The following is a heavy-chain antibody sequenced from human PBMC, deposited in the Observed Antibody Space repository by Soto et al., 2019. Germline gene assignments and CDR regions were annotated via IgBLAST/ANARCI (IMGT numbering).Heavy chain of an antibody. Sequence: SETLSLTCAVYGGSFSGYYWSWTRQPPGKGLEWIGEINHSGSTNYNPSLKSRVTISVDTSKNQFSLKLSSVTAADTAVYYCARVSRYYYDSSGYYYFDYWGQGTLVTVSS. CDR2: INHSGST. D-gene: IGHD3-22*01. V-gene: IGHV4-34*01. J-gene: IGHJ4*02. CDR3: ARVSRYYYDSSGYYYFDY. CDR1: GGSFSGYY.